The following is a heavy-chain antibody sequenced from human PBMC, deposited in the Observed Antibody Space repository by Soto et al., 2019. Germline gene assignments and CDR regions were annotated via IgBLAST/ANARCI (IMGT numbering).Heavy chain of an antibody. CDR3: ARELGSHYYDSSGYSI. CDR2: INPSGGST. D-gene: IGHD3-22*01. J-gene: IGHJ4*02. Sequence: GSSVKVSCKASGYTFTSYYMHWVRQAPGQGLEWMGIINPSGGSTSYAQKFQGRVTMTRDTSTSTVYMELSSLRSEDTAVYYCARELGSHYYDSSGYSIWGQGTLVTVSS. V-gene: IGHV1-46*01. CDR1: GYTFTSYY.